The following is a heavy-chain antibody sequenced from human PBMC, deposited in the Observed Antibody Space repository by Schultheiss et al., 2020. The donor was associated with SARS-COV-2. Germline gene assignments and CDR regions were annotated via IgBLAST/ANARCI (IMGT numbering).Heavy chain of an antibody. Sequence: SETLSLTCTVSGGSISRYCWSWIRQPPGKGLEWIGYIYYSGSTNYNPSLKSRVTISVDTSKNQFSLKLRSVTAADTAVYYCARVFGVTGTDYWGQGTLVTVSS. D-gene: IGHD1-20*01. CDR2: IYYSGST. J-gene: IGHJ4*02. CDR1: GGSISRYC. V-gene: IGHV4-59*08. CDR3: ARVFGVTGTDY.